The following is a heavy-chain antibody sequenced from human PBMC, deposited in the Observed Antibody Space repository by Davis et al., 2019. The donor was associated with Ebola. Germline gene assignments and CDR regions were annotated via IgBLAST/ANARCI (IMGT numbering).Heavy chain of an antibody. CDR3: TRDDASGGGYLDH. CDR1: GFIFSNYA. V-gene: IGHV3-23*01. J-gene: IGHJ4*02. CDR2: VNGDVGDT. Sequence: GESLKISCAASGFIFSNYAMSWVRQAPGKRLEWVSRVNGDVGDTFYTDSVRGRFTISRDNSKNTVNLQMNSLRVEDTAIYYCTRDDASGGGYLDHWGQGTLVTVSS. D-gene: IGHD3-16*01.